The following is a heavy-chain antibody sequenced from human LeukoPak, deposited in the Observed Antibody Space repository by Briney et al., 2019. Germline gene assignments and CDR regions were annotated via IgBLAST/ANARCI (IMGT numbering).Heavy chain of an antibody. D-gene: IGHD6-19*01. J-gene: IGHJ6*02. Sequence: PSETLSLTCAVYGGSFSGYYWSWIRQPPGKGLEWIGEINHSGSTNYNPSPKSRVTISVDTSKNQFSLKLSSVTAADTAVYYCARGGSGWSLYYYYYGMDVWGQGTTVTVSS. CDR3: ARGGSGWSLYYYYYGMDV. V-gene: IGHV4-34*01. CDR1: GGSFSGYY. CDR2: INHSGST.